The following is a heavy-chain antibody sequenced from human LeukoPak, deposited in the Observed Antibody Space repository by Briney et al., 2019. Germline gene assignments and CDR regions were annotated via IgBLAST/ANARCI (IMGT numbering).Heavy chain of an antibody. Sequence: GGSLRLSCAASGFTFDDYAMLWVRQAPGKGLEWVSGISWDSGSIGYADSVKGRFTISRDNAKNSLYLQMNSLRAEDTALYYCAKADYDFWTIFDYWGQGTLVTVSS. V-gene: IGHV3-9*01. D-gene: IGHD3-3*01. CDR3: AKADYDFWTIFDY. CDR2: ISWDSGSI. CDR1: GFTFDDYA. J-gene: IGHJ4*02.